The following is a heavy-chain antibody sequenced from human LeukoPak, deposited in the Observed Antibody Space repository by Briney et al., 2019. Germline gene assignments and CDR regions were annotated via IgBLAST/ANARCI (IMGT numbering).Heavy chain of an antibody. J-gene: IGHJ6*03. CDR3: ARETSQKGAHYMDA. Sequence: SETLSLTCTVSGGSISSYYWSWIRQPPGKGLKWIGNIYYSGYTTYSPSLRSRVTISVDTSKNQFSLKLSSVTAADTAVYYCARETSQKGAHYMDAWGKGTTITISS. CDR1: GGSISSYY. CDR2: IYYSGYT. V-gene: IGHV4-59*01. D-gene: IGHD3-16*01.